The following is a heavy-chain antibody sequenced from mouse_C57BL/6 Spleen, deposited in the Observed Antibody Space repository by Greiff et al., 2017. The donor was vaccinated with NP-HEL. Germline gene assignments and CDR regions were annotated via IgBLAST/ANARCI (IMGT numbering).Heavy chain of an antibody. CDR1: GYTFTSYW. Sequence: VQLQQPGAELVKPGASVKMSCKASGYTFTSYWITWVKQRPGQGLEWIGDIYPGSGGTKYNEKFKSKATLTVDKPSSTAYMQLSSLTSEDSAVYYCARSGTHAMDYWGQGTSVTVSS. V-gene: IGHV1-55*01. D-gene: IGHD4-1*01. CDR3: ARSGTHAMDY. CDR2: IYPGSGGT. J-gene: IGHJ4*01.